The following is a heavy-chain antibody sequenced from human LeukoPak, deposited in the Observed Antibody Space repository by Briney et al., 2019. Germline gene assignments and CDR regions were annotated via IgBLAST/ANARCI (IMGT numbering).Heavy chain of an antibody. CDR3: AREKYSSGWYGFDY. CDR1: DGSISSYY. V-gene: IGHV4-4*07. D-gene: IGHD6-19*01. Sequence: SETLSLTCTVSDGSISSYYWSWIRQPAGKGLEWVGRIYTSGNTNYNPSLKSRVTVSIDTSKSQFSLKLSSVTAADTAIYYCAREKYSSGWYGFDYWGQGTLVTVSS. CDR2: IYTSGNT. J-gene: IGHJ4*02.